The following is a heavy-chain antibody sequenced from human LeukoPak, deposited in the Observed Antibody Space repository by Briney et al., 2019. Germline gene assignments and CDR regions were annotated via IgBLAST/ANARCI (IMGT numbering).Heavy chain of an antibody. Sequence: SETLSLTCTVSGGSISSGSYYWSWIRQPAGKGLEWIGRIHTSGSTNYNPSLKSRVTISVDMSKNQFSLKLSSVTAADTAVYYCAREWIQVYYFDYWGQGTLVTVSS. J-gene: IGHJ4*02. CDR2: IHTSGST. CDR3: AREWIQVYYFDY. V-gene: IGHV4-61*02. D-gene: IGHD5-18*01. CDR1: GGSISSGSYY.